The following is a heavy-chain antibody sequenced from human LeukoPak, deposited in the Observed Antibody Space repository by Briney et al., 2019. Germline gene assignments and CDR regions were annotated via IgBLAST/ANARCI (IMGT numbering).Heavy chain of an antibody. V-gene: IGHV4-59*01. D-gene: IGHD3-22*01. CDR3: ARDRATYYYDSSGYYYVSSDAFGI. CDR1: GGSISSYY. J-gene: IGHJ3*02. CDR2: IYYSGST. Sequence: SETLSLTCTVSGGSISSYYWSWIRQPPGKGLEWIGYIYYSGSTNYNPSLKSRVTISVDTSKNQFSLKLSSVTAADTAVYYCARDRATYYYDSSGYYYVSSDAFGIWGQGTMVTVSS.